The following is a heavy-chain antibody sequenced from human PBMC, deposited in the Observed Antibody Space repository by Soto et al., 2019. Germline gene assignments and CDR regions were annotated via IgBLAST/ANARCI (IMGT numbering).Heavy chain of an antibody. CDR2: ISGRGDRT. V-gene: IGHV3-23*01. J-gene: IGHJ5*01. CDR3: AKDHTVGGNSDS. D-gene: IGHD1-26*01. CDR1: GFTFSDYA. Sequence: GGSLRLSCAASGFTFSDYAMSWVRQPPGKGLEWVSTISGRGDRTYYAASVKGRFTISRDTYDNTLSLQMSSLRVDDTAVYHCAKDHTVGGNSDSWGQGTLVTVSS.